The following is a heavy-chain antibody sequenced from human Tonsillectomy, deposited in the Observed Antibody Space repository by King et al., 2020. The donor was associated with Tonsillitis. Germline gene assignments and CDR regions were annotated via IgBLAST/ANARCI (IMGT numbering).Heavy chain of an antibody. CDR1: GDTFTGHF. V-gene: IGHV1-2*02. CDR2: INPKSGDT. J-gene: IGHJ1*01. Sequence: QLVQSGAELRKPGASVTVSCRTSGDTFTGHFVHWVRQAPGQGLEWMGWINPKSGDTNYVPKFQGRVTLSGDVSITTAYMGLSNLRPDDTAVYYCATNALGTDVSAYRDFRHWGQGTLVTVSS. D-gene: IGHD2-8*01. CDR3: ATNALGTDVSAYRDFRH.